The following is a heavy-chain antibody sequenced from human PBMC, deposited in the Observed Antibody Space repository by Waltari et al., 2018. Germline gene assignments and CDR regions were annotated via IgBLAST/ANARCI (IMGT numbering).Heavy chain of an antibody. V-gene: IGHV5-51*03. CDR1: GYSFTSYW. CDR3: ASPRRAVAGTRGAFDI. D-gene: IGHD6-19*01. CDR2: RLPGDPET. J-gene: IGHJ3*02. Sequence: EVQLVQSGAEVKKPGESLQISCKGSGYSFTSYWIGWVRQMPGKGLEWMWIRLPGDPETQYRPASQGQVTITADKAISTAYLPWSSLKASDTAMDYCASPRRAVAGTRGAFDIWGQGTMVTVSS.